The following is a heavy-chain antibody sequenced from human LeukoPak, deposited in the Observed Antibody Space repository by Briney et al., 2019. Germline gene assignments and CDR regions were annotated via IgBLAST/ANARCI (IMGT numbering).Heavy chain of an antibody. CDR3: ARDLGYCSGGSCSLDNWFDP. Sequence: SQTLSLTCTVSGGSISSGGYYWSWIRQPPGKGLEWIGYIYHSGSTYYNPSLKSRVTISVDRSKNQFSLKLSSVTAADTAVYYCARDLGYCSGGSCSLDNWFDPWGQGTLVTVSS. D-gene: IGHD2-15*01. CDR2: IYHSGST. V-gene: IGHV4-30-2*01. CDR1: GGSISSGGYY. J-gene: IGHJ5*02.